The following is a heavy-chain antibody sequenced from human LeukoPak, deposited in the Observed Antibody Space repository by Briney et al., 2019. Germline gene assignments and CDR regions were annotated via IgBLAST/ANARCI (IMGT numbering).Heavy chain of an antibody. CDR3: AKRGVVIRVILVGFHKEAYYFDS. V-gene: IGHV3-23*01. CDR2: ISDSGGRT. J-gene: IGHJ4*02. Sequence: GGSLRLSCAASGFTVSDNYMYWVRQAPGKGLEWVAGISDSGGRTNYADSVKGRFTISRDNPKNTLYLQMNSLRAEDTAVYFCAKRGVVIRVILVGFHKEAYYFDSWGQGALVTVSS. CDR1: GFTVSDNY. D-gene: IGHD3-22*01.